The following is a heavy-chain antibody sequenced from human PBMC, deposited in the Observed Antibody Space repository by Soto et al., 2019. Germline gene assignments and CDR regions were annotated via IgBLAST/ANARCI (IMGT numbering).Heavy chain of an antibody. CDR1: GGTFSSYA. V-gene: IGHV1-69*13. CDR2: IIPIFGTA. Sequence: GASVKVSCKASGGTFSSYAISWVRQAPGQGLEWMGGIIPIFGTANYAQKFQGRVTITADESTSTAYMELSSLSSEDTAVYYCARARGPEWLNWDDPWGQGTLVTVSS. CDR3: ARARGPEWLNWDDP. J-gene: IGHJ5*02. D-gene: IGHD3-3*01.